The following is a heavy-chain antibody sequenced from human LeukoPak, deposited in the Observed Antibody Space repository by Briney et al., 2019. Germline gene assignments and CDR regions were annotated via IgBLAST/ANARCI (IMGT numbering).Heavy chain of an antibody. Sequence: GGSLRLTCVASGFTFSSYGIHWVCQAPGKGLEWVAFIRYDGSNKYHADSVKGRFTISRDNSKNTLYLQMNSLRAEDTAVYYCAKDRVPMIVVVMQSWGQGTLVTVSS. J-gene: IGHJ5*02. CDR3: AKDRVPMIVVVMQS. V-gene: IGHV3-30*02. CDR2: IRYDGSNK. D-gene: IGHD3-22*01. CDR1: GFTFSSYG.